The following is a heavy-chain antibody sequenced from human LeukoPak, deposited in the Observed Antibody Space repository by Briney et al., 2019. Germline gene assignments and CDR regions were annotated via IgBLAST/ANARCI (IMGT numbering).Heavy chain of an antibody. CDR3: ARGHYDILTGYYYYYGMDV. CDR2: IYYSGST. V-gene: IGHV4-31*03. CDR1: GGSISSGGYY. Sequence: SQTLSLTCTVSGGSISSGGYYWSWIRQHPGKGLEWIGYIYYSGSTYYNPSLKSRVTISVDTSKNQFSLKLSSVTAADTAVYYCARGHYDILTGYYYYYGMDVWGQGTTVTVSS. J-gene: IGHJ6*02. D-gene: IGHD3-9*01.